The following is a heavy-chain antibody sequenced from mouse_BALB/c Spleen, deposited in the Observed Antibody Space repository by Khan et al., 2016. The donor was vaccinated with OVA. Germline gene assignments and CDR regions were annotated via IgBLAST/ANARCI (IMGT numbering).Heavy chain of an antibody. CDR2: ISYSGST. V-gene: IGHV3-8*02. CDR1: GDSITSGY. CDR3: AGTSYYGNYYFDY. J-gene: IGHJ2*01. D-gene: IGHD2-10*01. Sequence: EVQLVESGPSLVKPSQTLSLTCSVTGDSITSGYWNWIRKFPGNKLKYMGYISYSGSTYYNPSLKSRISITRDTSKNQHYLQLNSMTTEDSATYYCAGTSYYGNYYFDYWGQGTTLTVSS.